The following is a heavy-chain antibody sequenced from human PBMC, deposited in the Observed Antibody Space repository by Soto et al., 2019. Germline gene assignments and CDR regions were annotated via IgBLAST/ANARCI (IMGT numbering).Heavy chain of an antibody. Sequence: GGSPRLSCAASGFTFSSYDMHWVRQATGKGLEWVSAIGTAGDTYYPGSVKGRFTISRENAKNSLYLQMNSLRAGDTAVYYCAGHTGYYRFDYWGQGTLVTVSS. CDR1: GFTFSSYD. V-gene: IGHV3-13*04. D-gene: IGHD3-9*01. J-gene: IGHJ4*02. CDR2: IGTAGDT. CDR3: AGHTGYYRFDY.